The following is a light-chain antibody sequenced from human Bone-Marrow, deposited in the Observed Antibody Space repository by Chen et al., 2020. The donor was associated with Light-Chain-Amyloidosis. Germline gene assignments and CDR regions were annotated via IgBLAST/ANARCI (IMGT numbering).Light chain of an antibody. CDR3: SSYAGTYTWV. Sequence: QSALTQPRSVSGSLGRSVTIASTGTSSDVGAYTYVAWYQQHPGNAPKLIISDVNKRPSGVPDRFSASQSGSTASLTISRLQADDESGYFCSSYAGTYTWVFGGGTKLTVL. CDR2: DVN. J-gene: IGLJ3*02. V-gene: IGLV2-11*01. CDR1: SSDVGAYTY.